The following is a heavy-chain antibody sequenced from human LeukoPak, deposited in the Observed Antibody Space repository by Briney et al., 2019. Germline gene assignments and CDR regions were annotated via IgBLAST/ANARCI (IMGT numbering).Heavy chain of an antibody. D-gene: IGHD4-17*01. Sequence: SETLSLTCTVSGGSISSYYWSWIRQPPGKGLEWIGYIYYSGSTDYNPSLKSRVTISVDTSKNQFSLKLSSVTAADTAVYYCARGTVTTENWGQGTLVTVSS. J-gene: IGHJ4*02. V-gene: IGHV4-59*01. CDR1: GGSISSYY. CDR3: ARGTVTTEN. CDR2: IYYSGST.